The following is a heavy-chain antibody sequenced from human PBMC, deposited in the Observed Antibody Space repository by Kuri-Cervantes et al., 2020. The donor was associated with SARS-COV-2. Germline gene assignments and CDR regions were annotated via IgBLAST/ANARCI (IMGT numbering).Heavy chain of an antibody. D-gene: IGHD4-11*01. CDR1: GYTFTGYY. J-gene: IGHJ4*02. Sequence: ASVKVSCKASGYTFTGYYMHWVRQAPGQGLEWMGIINPSGGSTSYAQKFQGRVTMTRDTSTSTVYMELSSLRSEDTAVYYCARDGDYSNYGMYYFDYWGQGTQVTVSS. CDR2: INPSGGST. CDR3: ARDGDYSNYGMYYFDY. V-gene: IGHV1-46*01.